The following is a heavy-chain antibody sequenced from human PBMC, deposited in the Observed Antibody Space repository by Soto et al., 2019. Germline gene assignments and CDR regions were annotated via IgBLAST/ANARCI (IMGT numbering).Heavy chain of an antibody. J-gene: IGHJ4*02. V-gene: IGHV1-69*13. D-gene: IGHD3-3*01. CDR1: GGTFSSYA. Sequence: ASVKVSCKASGGTFSSYAISWVRQAPGQGLEWMGGIIPIFGTANYAQKFQGRVTITADESTSTAYMELSSLRSEDTAVYYCARESWSGYYKRIDYWGQGTLVPVSS. CDR2: IIPIFGTA. CDR3: ARESWSGYYKRIDY.